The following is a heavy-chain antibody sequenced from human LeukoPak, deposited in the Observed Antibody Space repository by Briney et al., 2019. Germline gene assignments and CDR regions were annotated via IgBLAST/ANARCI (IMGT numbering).Heavy chain of an antibody. V-gene: IGHV4-4*02. CDR3: ARAGVWLPAV. J-gene: IGHJ4*02. CDR1: GASISSDKW. D-gene: IGHD3-9*01. CDR2: INHSGNT. Sequence: PSGTLSLTCAVSGASISSDKWWSWVRQPPGKGLEWIGGINHSGNTNYSPSLKSRVTMSTDKSKNEFSLRLTSVTTADTAVYYCARAGVWLPAVWGQGTLVTVSS.